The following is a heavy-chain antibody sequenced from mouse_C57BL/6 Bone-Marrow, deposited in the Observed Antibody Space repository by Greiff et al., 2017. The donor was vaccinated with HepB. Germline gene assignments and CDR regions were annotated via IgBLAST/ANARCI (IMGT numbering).Heavy chain of an antibody. CDR3: ARDGRYSNYLAWFAY. CDR2: ISSGSSTI. J-gene: IGHJ3*01. CDR1: GFTFSDYG. Sequence: DVKLQESGGGLVKPGGSLKLSCAASGFTFSDYGMHWVRQAPEKGLEWVAYISSGSSTIYYADTVKGRFTISRDNAKNTLFLQMTSLRSEDTAMYYCARDGRYSNYLAWFAYWGQGTLVTVSA. V-gene: IGHV5-17*01. D-gene: IGHD2-5*01.